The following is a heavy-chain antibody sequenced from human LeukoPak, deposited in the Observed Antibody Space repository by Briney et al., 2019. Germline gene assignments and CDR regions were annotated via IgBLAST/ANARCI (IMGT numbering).Heavy chain of an antibody. CDR2: ISPNGTDI. D-gene: IGHD6-6*01. Sequence: SGGSLRLSCAASGFIFSDYYMSWIRQSLGKGLEWISYISPNGTDIYSIDSVRGRFIISRDNAKNSLYLQMNSLRAEDTAVYYCASGSSSVGYWGQGTLVTVSS. V-gene: IGHV3-11*01. CDR1: GFIFSDYY. J-gene: IGHJ4*02. CDR3: ASGSSSVGY.